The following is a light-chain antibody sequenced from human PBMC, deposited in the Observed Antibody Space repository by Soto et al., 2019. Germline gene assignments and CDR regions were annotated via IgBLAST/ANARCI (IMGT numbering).Light chain of an antibody. CDR3: LQHKSYPIT. CDR1: QGISNY. Sequence: DIQMTQSPPAMSASVGDRVTITCRASQGISNYLVWFQQKPGKVHKRLIYDASSLQTGVPSRFSGSGSGTEFTLTISSLQPEDIATYYCLQHKSYPITFGRGTKLEIK. CDR2: DAS. J-gene: IGKJ5*01. V-gene: IGKV1-17*03.